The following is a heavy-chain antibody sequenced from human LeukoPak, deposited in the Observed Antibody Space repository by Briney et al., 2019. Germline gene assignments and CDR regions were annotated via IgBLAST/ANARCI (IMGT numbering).Heavy chain of an antibody. Sequence: PSQTLSLTCTVSGGSISSGGHYWNWFRQHPGKGLEWIGYIYYTGSTNYNPSLKSRVTISVDTSKNQFSLKLSSVTAADTAVYYCARDNWNYGSSMDVWGQGTTVTVSS. V-gene: IGHV4-31*02. J-gene: IGHJ6*02. D-gene: IGHD1-7*01. CDR3: ARDNWNYGSSMDV. CDR1: GGSISSGGHY. CDR2: IYYTGST.